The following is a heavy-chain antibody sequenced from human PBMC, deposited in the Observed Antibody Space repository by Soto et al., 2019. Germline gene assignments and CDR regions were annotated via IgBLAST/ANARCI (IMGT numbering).Heavy chain of an antibody. CDR2: ISYDGRNE. V-gene: IGHV3-30*18. D-gene: IGHD3-10*01. J-gene: IGHJ4*02. Sequence: QVQMVESGGGVAQPGRSLRLSCTVSGFTFSAFAMYWVRQAPGKGLEWVALISYDGRNEDFAESVRGRFTISRDNSKITLYLDMNSLSSEDSAVYFCAKGVVREPAYFDYSGQGTLVTVSA. CDR1: GFTFSAFA. CDR3: AKGVVREPAYFDY.